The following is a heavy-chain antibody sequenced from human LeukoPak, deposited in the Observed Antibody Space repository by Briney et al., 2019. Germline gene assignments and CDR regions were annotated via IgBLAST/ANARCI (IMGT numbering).Heavy chain of an antibody. J-gene: IGHJ4*02. D-gene: IGHD1-26*01. V-gene: IGHV3-7*01. CDR3: ARDSGRKDGN. CDR2: IKEDGSEK. Sequence: GGSLRLSCAASGFTFRTYWMTWVRQAPGKGLEWVANIKEDGSEKFYVDSVKGRFTISRDNAKNSLYLQMNSLRAEDTAVYYCARDSGRKDGNWGQGTLVTVSS. CDR1: GFTFRTYW.